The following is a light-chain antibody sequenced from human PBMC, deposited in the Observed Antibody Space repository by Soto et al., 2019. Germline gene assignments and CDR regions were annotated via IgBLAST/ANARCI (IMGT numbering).Light chain of an antibody. J-gene: IGKJ4*01. CDR3: QQYYSTPPLT. CDR1: QSVFNSANNKNY. V-gene: IGKV4-1*01. CDR2: WES. Sequence: DTVVTQSPDSLAVSLGERATVYCKSSQSVFNSANNKNYLAWYQQRQGQPPKLLIYWESTRESGVPDRFSCGGSGTDFTLIISSLQAEDVAVYYCQQYYSTPPLTFGGGTKVEIK.